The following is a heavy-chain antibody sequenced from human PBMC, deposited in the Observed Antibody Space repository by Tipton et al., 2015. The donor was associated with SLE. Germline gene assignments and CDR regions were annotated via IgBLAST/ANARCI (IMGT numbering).Heavy chain of an antibody. CDR2: ISAYNGNT. CDR1: GYTFTSYG. V-gene: IGHV1-18*01. J-gene: IGHJ5*02. CDR3: AITLLEYSSAFGP. Sequence: QSGPEVKKPGASVKVSCKASGYTFTSYGFTWVRQAPGQGLEWMGWISAYNGNTNYAQKLQGRVTMTTDTSTRTAYMELRSLRSDDTAVYYCAITLLEYSSAFGPWVQGTLVSVSS. D-gene: IGHD6-6*01.